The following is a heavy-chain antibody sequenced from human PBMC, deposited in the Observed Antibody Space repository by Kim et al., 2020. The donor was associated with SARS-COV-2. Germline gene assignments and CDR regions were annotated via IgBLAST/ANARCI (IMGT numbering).Heavy chain of an antibody. Sequence: NYAQKFQGRVTMTRDTSISTAYMELSRLRSDDTAVYYCARGRIREMATTFWGQGTLVTVSS. J-gene: IGHJ4*02. D-gene: IGHD1-1*01. V-gene: IGHV1-2*02. CDR3: ARGRIREMATTF.